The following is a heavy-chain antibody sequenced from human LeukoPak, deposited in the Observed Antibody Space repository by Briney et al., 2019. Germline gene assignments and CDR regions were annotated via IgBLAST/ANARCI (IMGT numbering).Heavy chain of an antibody. Sequence: ASVKVSCKASGGTFSSYAISWVRQAPGQGLEWMGGIIPIFGTANYAQKFQGRVTITADESTSIAYMELSSLRSEDTAVYYCARDQRAPPSDNWFDPWGQGTLVTVSS. V-gene: IGHV1-69*13. CDR2: IIPIFGTA. CDR3: ARDQRAPPSDNWFDP. CDR1: GGTFSSYA. J-gene: IGHJ5*02.